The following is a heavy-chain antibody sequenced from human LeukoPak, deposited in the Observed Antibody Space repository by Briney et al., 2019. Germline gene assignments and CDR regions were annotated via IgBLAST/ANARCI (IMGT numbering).Heavy chain of an antibody. CDR3: ASRREFYHGMDV. J-gene: IGHJ6*02. CDR2: IYNSGST. V-gene: IGHV4-59*02. Sequence: SETLSLTCSVSGVSVSSYYWSWIRQPPGKGLEWIGFIYNSGSTNYNPSLQSRVAISLDTSKNQFSLKLSSVTAADTAVYYCASRREFYHGMDVWGQGTTVTVSS. CDR1: GVSVSSYY.